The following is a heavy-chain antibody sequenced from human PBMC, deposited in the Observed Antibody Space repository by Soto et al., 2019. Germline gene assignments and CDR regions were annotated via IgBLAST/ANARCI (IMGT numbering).Heavy chain of an antibody. CDR3: ARKEAVAGTDYYYYGMDV. V-gene: IGHV1-69*12. CDR2: IIPIFGTA. D-gene: IGHD6-19*01. Sequence: QVQLVQSGAEVKKPGSSVKVSCKASGGTFSSYAISWVRQAPGQGLEWMGGIIPIFGTANYAQKFQGRVTITAEGTTSTAYMELSSLRSEDTAVYYCARKEAVAGTDYYYYGMDVWGQGTTVTVSS. CDR1: GGTFSSYA. J-gene: IGHJ6*02.